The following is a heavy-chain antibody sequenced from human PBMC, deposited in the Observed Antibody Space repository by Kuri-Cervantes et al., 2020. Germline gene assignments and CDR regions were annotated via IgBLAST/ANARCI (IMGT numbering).Heavy chain of an antibody. CDR3: AREGGNPIVVVPAATHYYYYMDV. J-gene: IGHJ6*03. V-gene: IGHV4-4*02. CDR1: GGSISSSNW. Sequence: GSLRLSCAVSGGSISSSNWWSWVRQPPGKGLEWIGEIYHSGSTNYNPSLKSRVTISVDTSKNQFSLKLSSVTAADTAVYYCAREGGNPIVVVPAATHYYYYMDVWGKGTTVTVSS. CDR2: IYHSGST. D-gene: IGHD2-2*01.